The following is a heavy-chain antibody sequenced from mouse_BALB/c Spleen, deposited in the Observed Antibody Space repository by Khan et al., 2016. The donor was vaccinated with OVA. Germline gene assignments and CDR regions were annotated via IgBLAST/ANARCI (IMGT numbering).Heavy chain of an antibody. CDR2: ISSGGSYT. Sequence: EVALVESGGDLVKPGGSLKLSCAASGFTFSSYGMSWVRQTPDKRLEWVATISSGGSYTYYPDSVKGRFTISRDNAKNTLYLQMSSLKSEDTAMYYCTRRNYDDDGAWFAYWGQGTLVTVSA. CDR1: GFTFSSYG. CDR3: TRRNYDDDGAWFAY. V-gene: IGHV5-6*01. J-gene: IGHJ3*01. D-gene: IGHD2-4*01.